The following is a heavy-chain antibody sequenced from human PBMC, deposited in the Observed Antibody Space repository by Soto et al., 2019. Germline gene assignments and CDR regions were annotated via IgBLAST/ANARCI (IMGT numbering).Heavy chain of an antibody. V-gene: IGHV3-21*01. Sequence: GGSLRLSCAASGFTFSSYSMNWVRQAPGKGLEWVSSISSSSSYIYYADSVKGRFNLPRDNGKNSLYLQMNSLRAEDTAVYYCGTRGGYCSSTSCYPPKYYYYGMDVWGQGTTVTVSS. CDR1: GFTFSSYS. CDR2: ISSSSSYI. D-gene: IGHD2-2*01. J-gene: IGHJ6*02. CDR3: GTRGGYCSSTSCYPPKYYYYGMDV.